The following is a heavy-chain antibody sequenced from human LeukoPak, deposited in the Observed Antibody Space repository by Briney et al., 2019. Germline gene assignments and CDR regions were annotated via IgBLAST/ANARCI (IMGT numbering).Heavy chain of an antibody. V-gene: IGHV1-18*01. CDR3: ARDSGIAAAGTKGWYLDY. Sequence: ASVKVSCKASGYTFTSYGITWVRQAPGQGLEWMGWISAYNGNTNYAQTLQGRVTMTTDTSTNAAYMELRSLRSDDTAVYYCARDSGIAAAGTKGWYLDYWGQGTLVTVSS. D-gene: IGHD6-13*01. CDR2: ISAYNGNT. J-gene: IGHJ4*02. CDR1: GYTFTSYG.